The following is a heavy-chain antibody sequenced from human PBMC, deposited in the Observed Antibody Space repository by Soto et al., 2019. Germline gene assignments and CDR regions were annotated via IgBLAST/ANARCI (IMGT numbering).Heavy chain of an antibody. CDR1: GFTFSSYA. CDR3: ARYYYDSSGYYNWFDP. Sequence: GGSLRLSCAASGFTFSSYAMSWVRQAPGKGLEWVSAISGSGGSTHYADSVKGRFTISRDNSKNTLYLQMNSLRAEDTAVYYCARYYYDSSGYYNWFDPWGQGTLVTVSS. D-gene: IGHD3-22*01. CDR2: ISGSGGST. J-gene: IGHJ5*02. V-gene: IGHV3-23*01.